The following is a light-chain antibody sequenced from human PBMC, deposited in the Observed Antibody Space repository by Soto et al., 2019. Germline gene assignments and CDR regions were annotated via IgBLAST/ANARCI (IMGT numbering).Light chain of an antibody. J-gene: IGKJ3*01. CDR2: TAY. V-gene: IGKV3-20*01. CDR1: QSFSTN. CDR3: QQYDTSPHT. Sequence: ELVIAQSPASLSLSPGERATGSCRASQSFSTNVAWYHQKPGQAPRLLIYTAYTRATGTTDRFSGSGSGTDFTLTISRLEPEDFAVYYCQQYDTSPHTFGPGTQVDIK.